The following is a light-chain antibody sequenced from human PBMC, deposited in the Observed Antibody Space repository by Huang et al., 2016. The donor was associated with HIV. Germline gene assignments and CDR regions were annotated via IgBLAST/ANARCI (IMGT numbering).Light chain of an antibody. V-gene: IGKV3-11*01. CDR2: DAS. CDR1: QSISTY. J-gene: IGKJ5*01. Sequence: ETLLTQSPATLSLSPGERATRSCRASQSISTYLACYQQNPGQAPRLLIYDASNRATGISASCSGSGSGTDFTLTISSLEPEDVAVYYCQHHNNWPITFGQGTQLEIK. CDR3: QHHNNWPIT.